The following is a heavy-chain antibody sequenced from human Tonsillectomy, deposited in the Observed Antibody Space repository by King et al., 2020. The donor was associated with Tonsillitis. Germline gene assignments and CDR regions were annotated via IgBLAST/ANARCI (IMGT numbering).Heavy chain of an antibody. Sequence: VQLVESGAEVKKPGASVTVSCKASGYTFPTYGISWVRQAPGQGLEWMGWISVYNGNSISAQKLQGRVTMTTDTSTSTAYMELRSLRSDDTAVYYCARSLSRRWFDPWGQGTLVTVSS. V-gene: IGHV1-18*01. CDR3: ARSLSRRWFDP. CDR1: GYTFPTYG. J-gene: IGHJ5*02. D-gene: IGHD1-14*01. CDR2: ISVYNGNS.